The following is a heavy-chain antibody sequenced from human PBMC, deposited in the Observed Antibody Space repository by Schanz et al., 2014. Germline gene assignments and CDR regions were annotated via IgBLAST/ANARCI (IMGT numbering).Heavy chain of an antibody. J-gene: IGHJ6*03. CDR2: LIPILGIA. CDR1: GGTFSSFG. V-gene: IGHV1-69*02. D-gene: IGHD2-2*02. Sequence: VQLEQSGAEVKKPGSSVKVSCKASGGTFSSFGINWVRQAPGQGLEWMGRLIPILGIANYAQNFQGRVTITADKTTSTTDMELTSLRSEDTAVYYCAGTYCSSTSCYTGDYYMDVWGKGTTVTVS. CDR3: AGTYCSSTSCYTGDYYMDV.